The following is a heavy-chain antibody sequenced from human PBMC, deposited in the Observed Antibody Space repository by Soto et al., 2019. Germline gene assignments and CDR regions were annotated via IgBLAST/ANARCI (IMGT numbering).Heavy chain of an antibody. D-gene: IGHD1-26*01. CDR2: IYYTGRT. CDR3: ARDVASYPNCFDL. CDR1: GGSLKSGGYY. J-gene: IGHJ5*02. Sequence: QVQLQESGPGLVKPSQTLSLTCTVSGGSLKSGGYYWSWIRQHPGRGLEWIGYIYYTGRTYYNPSPESRFSFSVYTSKNQFSLKLSSVPAADTAVYYGARDVASYPNCFDLWGHGTLVTVSS. V-gene: IGHV4-31*02.